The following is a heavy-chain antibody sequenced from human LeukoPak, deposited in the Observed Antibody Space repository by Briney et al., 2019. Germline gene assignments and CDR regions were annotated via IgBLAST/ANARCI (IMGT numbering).Heavy chain of an antibody. CDR1: GFTFSSHD. Sequence: GGSLRLSCAASGFTFSSHDMNWVRQAPGKGLEWVSYISRSGSSIYYADSVKGRFTISRDNAKNSLYLQMNSLRAEDTAVYYCARESYDGMDVWGQGTTVTVSS. D-gene: IGHD2-21*01. V-gene: IGHV3-48*03. CDR3: ARESYDGMDV. CDR2: ISRSGSSI. J-gene: IGHJ6*02.